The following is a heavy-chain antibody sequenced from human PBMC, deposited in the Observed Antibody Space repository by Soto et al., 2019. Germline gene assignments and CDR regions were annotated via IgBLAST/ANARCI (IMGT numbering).Heavy chain of an antibody. CDR2: IYYSGST. V-gene: IGHV4-59*01. J-gene: IGHJ4*02. Sequence: QVQLQESGPGLVKPSETLSLTCTVSSGSISSYYWSWIRQPPGKGLEWIGYIYYSGSTNYNPSLKXRXPIXVDTSKNQFSLKLRSVTAADTAVYYCARDALGTDYWGQGTLVTVSS. CDR3: ARDALGTDY. CDR1: SGSISSYY. D-gene: IGHD1-1*01.